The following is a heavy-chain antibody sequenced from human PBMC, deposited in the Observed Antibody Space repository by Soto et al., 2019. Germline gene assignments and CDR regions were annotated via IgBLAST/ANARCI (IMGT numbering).Heavy chain of an antibody. V-gene: IGHV1-69*13. D-gene: IGHD4-17*01. J-gene: IGHJ4*02. CDR1: GGTFSSYA. CDR2: IIPIFGTA. CDR3: ARGVYGDPFDY. Sequence: SAKVSCRASGGTFSSYAISWVRQAPGQGLEWMGGIIPIFGTANYAQKFQGRVTITADESTSTAYMELSSLRSEDTAVYYCARGVYGDPFDYWGQGTLVTVSS.